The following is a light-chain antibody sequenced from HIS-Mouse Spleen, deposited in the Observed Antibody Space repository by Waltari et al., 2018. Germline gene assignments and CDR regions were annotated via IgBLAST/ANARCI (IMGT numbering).Light chain of an antibody. Sequence: SYVLTQPPSVSVAPGKTARITCGGNNIGRKSVHWYQQKPGQAPVLVVYDDSARPSGIPERFSGSNSGNTATLTISRVEAGDEADYYRQVWDSSSDHVVFGGGTKLTVL. CDR3: QVWDSSSDHVV. CDR1: NIGRKS. CDR2: DDS. V-gene: IGLV3-21*03. J-gene: IGLJ2*01.